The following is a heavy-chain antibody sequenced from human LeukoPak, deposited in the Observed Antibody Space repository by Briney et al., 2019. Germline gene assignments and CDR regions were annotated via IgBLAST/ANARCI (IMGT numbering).Heavy chain of an antibody. CDR3: ARVSSASGAFDI. J-gene: IGHJ3*02. V-gene: IGHV1-2*02. Sequence: ASVKVSCKASGYSFTGYFLHWVRQAPGQGLEWMGWINPNSGGTNYAQKFQGRVTMTRDTSISAAYMDLSSLRFDDTAVYYCARVSSASGAFDIRGQGTMVTVSP. CDR1: GYSFTGYF. D-gene: IGHD6-25*01. CDR2: INPNSGGT.